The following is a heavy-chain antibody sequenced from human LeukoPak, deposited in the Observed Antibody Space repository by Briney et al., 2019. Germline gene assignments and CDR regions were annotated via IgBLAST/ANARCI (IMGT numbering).Heavy chain of an antibody. CDR2: VSSSSSTI. V-gene: IGHV3-48*04. J-gene: IGHJ4*02. Sequence: GGSLRLSCAASGFTFSIYSMNRVRQAPGKGLEWVSYVSSSSSTIYYADSVKGRFTISRDNAKNSLYLQMNSLRVEDTAVYYCARDKDVYFDYWGQGTLVTVSS. CDR3: ARDKDVYFDY. CDR1: GFTFSIYS.